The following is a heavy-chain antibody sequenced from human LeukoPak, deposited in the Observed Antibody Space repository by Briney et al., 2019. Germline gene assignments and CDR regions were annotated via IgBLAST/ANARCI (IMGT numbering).Heavy chain of an antibody. Sequence: GGSLRLSCAASGCTFSKYWMLWVRQAPGKGLESVSRINTDGSVTTYEDSVEGRFTVSRDNADNTMFLQMNSVRDEDTAVYYCATKQWLAPPPDSWGQGTPVTVSS. J-gene: IGHJ4*02. CDR1: GCTFSKYW. CDR3: ATKQWLAPPPDS. V-gene: IGHV3-74*01. D-gene: IGHD6-19*01. CDR2: INTDGSVT.